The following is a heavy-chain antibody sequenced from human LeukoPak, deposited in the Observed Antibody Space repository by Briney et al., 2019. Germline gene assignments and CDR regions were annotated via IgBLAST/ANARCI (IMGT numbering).Heavy chain of an antibody. D-gene: IGHD6-19*01. CDR3: VREYTNGWYDY. V-gene: IGHV3-30-3*01. J-gene: IGHJ4*02. Sequence: AGGSLRLSCAASGFTFSIYNTHWVRQAPGKGLEWVAVISYDLSNEYYADSVKGRFTISRDNSKNTLYLQMNSLRAEDTAVCHCVREYTNGWYDYWGQGTLVTVSS. CDR2: ISYDLSNE. CDR1: GFTFSIYN.